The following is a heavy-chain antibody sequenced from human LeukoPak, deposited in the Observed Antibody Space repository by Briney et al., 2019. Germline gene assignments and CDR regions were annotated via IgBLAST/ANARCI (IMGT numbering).Heavy chain of an antibody. CDR1: GGSISSSSYY. D-gene: IGHD3-22*01. CDR3: ARVYDSSGEVDY. V-gene: IGHV4-39*01. J-gene: IGHJ4*02. CDR2: IYYSGST. Sequence: NSSETLSLTCTVSGGSISSSSYYWGWIRQPPGKGLEWIGSIYYSGSTYYNPSLKSRVTISVDTSKSQFSLKLSSVTAADTAVYYCARVYDSSGEVDYWGQGTLVTVSS.